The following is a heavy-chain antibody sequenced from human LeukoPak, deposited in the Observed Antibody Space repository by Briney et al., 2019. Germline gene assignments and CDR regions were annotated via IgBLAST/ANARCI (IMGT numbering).Heavy chain of an antibody. J-gene: IGHJ4*02. CDR2: VSYDGSKK. V-gene: IGHV3-30*03. Sequence: PGKSLRLSCAASGFTFSSYGMHWVRQAPGKGLEWLAFVSYDGSKKYYSDSVKGRFTISRDNSKNTLFLQMNSLRDEDTAMYYCARVQGGGYRTADSWGQGTLVTVSS. CDR1: GFTFSSYG. CDR3: ARVQGGGYRTADS. D-gene: IGHD6-19*01.